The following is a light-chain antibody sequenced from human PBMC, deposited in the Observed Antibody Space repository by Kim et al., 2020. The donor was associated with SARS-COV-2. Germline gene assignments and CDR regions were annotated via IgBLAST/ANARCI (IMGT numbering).Light chain of an antibody. CDR2: GNN. CDR1: SSNIGAGYD. Sequence: RVTISCSGSSSNIGAGYDVHWYQQLPGTAPKLLIYGNNKRPSGVPDRFSGSKSGTSASLAITGLQAEDEADYYCQSYDSSLSGWVFGGGTQLTVL. J-gene: IGLJ3*02. CDR3: QSYDSSLSGWV. V-gene: IGLV1-40*01.